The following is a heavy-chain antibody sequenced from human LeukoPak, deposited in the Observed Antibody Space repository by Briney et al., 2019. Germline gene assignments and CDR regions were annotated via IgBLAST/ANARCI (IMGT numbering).Heavy chain of an antibody. CDR2: IYTSGST. D-gene: IGHD3-22*01. J-gene: IGHJ5*02. V-gene: IGHV4-4*07. Sequence: SETLSLTCTVSGGSISSYYWSWIRQPAGKGLEWIGRIYTSGSTNYNPSLKSRVTMSVDTSKNQFSLKLSSVTAADTAVYYCARYGPSGYYDNWFDPWGQGTLVTVSS. CDR1: GGSISSYY. CDR3: ARYGPSGYYDNWFDP.